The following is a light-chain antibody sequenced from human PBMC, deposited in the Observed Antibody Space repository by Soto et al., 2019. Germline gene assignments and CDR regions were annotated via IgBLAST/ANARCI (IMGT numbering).Light chain of an antibody. Sequence: IQMTQSPPSLSASVGDRVTITCRASQSINSYLNWYQQKPGKAPDLLIYVASSLQSGVPSRFSGSGSGTDFTLTISSLQPEDSATYYCQQSYSVPYTFGQGTKVDIK. CDR2: VAS. CDR3: QQSYSVPYT. V-gene: IGKV1-39*01. CDR1: QSINSY. J-gene: IGKJ2*01.